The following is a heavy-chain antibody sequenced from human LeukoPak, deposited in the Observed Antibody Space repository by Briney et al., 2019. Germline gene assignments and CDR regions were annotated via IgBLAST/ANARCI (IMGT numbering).Heavy chain of an antibody. V-gene: IGHV1-2*02. CDR2: INPNSGGT. J-gene: IGHJ5*02. D-gene: IGHD6-13*01. CDR3: AREGGSDSSWYYYNTENWFDP. Sequence: GASVKVSCKASGYTFTGYYMHWVRQAPGQGLEWMGWINPNSGGTNYAQKFQGRVTMTRDTSISTAYMELSRLRSDDTAVYYCAREGGSDSSWYYYNTENWFDPWGQGTLVTVSS. CDR1: GYTFTGYY.